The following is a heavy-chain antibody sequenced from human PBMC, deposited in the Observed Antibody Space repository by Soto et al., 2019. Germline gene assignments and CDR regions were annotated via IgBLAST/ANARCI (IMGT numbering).Heavy chain of an antibody. D-gene: IGHD6-13*01. J-gene: IGHJ6*02. CDR1: GFTFSSYA. CDR2: ISGSGGST. Sequence: EVQLLESGGGLVQPGGSLRLSCAASGFTFSSYAMSWVRQAPGKGLEWVSAISGSGGSTYYADSVKGRFTISRDNSKNTLYLQMNSLRAEDTAVYYCAKASSSWYSNHYYGMDVWGQGTTVTVSS. CDR3: AKASSSWYSNHYYGMDV. V-gene: IGHV3-23*01.